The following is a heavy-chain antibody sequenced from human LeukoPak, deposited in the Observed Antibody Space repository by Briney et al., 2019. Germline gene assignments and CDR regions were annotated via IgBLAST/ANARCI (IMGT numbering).Heavy chain of an antibody. CDR2: IKQDGSEK. CDR1: GFTFSRSW. Sequence: GGALRLSCAASGFTFSRSWMSWVRQAAGRGREGVANIKQDGSEKYYLDSVKGRFTISRDNAKNSLYLQMNSLKGDDTAVYYCAKDSAFYYIDVWGKGTTVIISS. J-gene: IGHJ6*03. V-gene: IGHV3-7*01. D-gene: IGHD3-10*01. CDR3: AKDSAFYYIDV.